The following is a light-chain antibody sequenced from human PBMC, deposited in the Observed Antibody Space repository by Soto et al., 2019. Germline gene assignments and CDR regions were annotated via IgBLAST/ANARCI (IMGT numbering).Light chain of an antibody. CDR1: QGISSY. V-gene: IGKV1-8*01. J-gene: IGKJ1*01. CDR2: AAS. CDR3: QQYYSYWT. Sequence: AIRMTQSPSSFSASTGARVPITCRASQGISSYLAWYQQKPGKAPKLLIYAASTLQSGVPSRFSGSGSGTDFTLTISCLQSEDFATYYCQQYYSYWTFGQGTKVDIK.